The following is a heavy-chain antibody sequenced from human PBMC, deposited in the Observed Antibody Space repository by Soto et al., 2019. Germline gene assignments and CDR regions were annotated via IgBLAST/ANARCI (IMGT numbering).Heavy chain of an antibody. J-gene: IGHJ6*02. CDR2: ISSSSSTI. Sequence: GGSLRLSCAASGFTFSGYSMNWVRQAPGKGLEWVSYISSSSSTIYYADSVKGRFTISRDNAKNSLYLQMNSLRDEDTAVYYCARDKLNYYDSSGYYYYYGMDVWGQGTTVTVSS. V-gene: IGHV3-48*02. CDR1: GFTFSGYS. CDR3: ARDKLNYYDSSGYYYYYGMDV. D-gene: IGHD3-22*01.